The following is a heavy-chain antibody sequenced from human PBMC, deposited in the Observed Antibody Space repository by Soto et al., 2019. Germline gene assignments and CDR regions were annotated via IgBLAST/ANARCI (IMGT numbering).Heavy chain of an antibody. CDR1: GGSISSSSYY. Sequence: SETLSLTCTVSGGSISSSSYYWGWIRQPPGKGLEWIGSIYYSGSTYYNPSLKSRVTISVDTSKNQFSLKLSSVTAADTAVYYCARHSGYYDILTGYSRGYFDYWGQGTLVTVSS. CDR2: IYYSGST. D-gene: IGHD3-9*01. CDR3: ARHSGYYDILTGYSRGYFDY. J-gene: IGHJ4*02. V-gene: IGHV4-39*01.